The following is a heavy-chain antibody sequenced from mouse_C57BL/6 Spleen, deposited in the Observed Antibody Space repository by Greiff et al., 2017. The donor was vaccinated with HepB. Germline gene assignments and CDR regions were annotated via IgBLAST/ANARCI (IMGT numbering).Heavy chain of an antibody. D-gene: IGHD1-1*01. J-gene: IGHJ2*01. CDR2: IYPGNSDT. CDR3: TRDHGSSLPFDY. Sequence: VHVKQSGTVLARPGASVKMSCKTSGYTFTSYWMHWVKQRPGQGLEWIGAIYPGNSDTSYNQKFKGKAKLTAVTPASTAYMELSSLTNEDSAVYYCTRDHGSSLPFDYWGQGTTLTVSS. CDR1: GYTFTSYW. V-gene: IGHV1-5*01.